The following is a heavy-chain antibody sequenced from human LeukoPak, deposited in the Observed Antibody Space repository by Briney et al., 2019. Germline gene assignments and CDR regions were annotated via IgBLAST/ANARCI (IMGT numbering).Heavy chain of an antibody. V-gene: IGHV3-30*18. D-gene: IGHD1-26*01. Sequence: GGSLRLSCAASGFTFRNYGIHWVRQAPGKGLEWVAVISYDGSNNHHADSVKGRLTISRDNSKNTLYLQMNSLRVGDTAVYYCAKDRSVGATGSSNYYYGMDVWGQGTTVTVS. CDR2: ISYDGSNN. CDR3: AKDRSVGATGSSNYYYGMDV. J-gene: IGHJ6*02. CDR1: GFTFRNYG.